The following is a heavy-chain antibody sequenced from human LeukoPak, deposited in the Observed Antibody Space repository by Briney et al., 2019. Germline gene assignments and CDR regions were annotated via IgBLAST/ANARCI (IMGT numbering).Heavy chain of an antibody. V-gene: IGHV4-59*01. CDR1: GGSISSYY. CDR3: ARGGSHTSFFLVLGVNWFDP. CDR2: IYYSGST. D-gene: IGHD3-10*01. Sequence: SETLSLTCTVSGGSISSYYWSWIRQPPGKGLEWIGYIYYSGSTNYNPSLKSRVTISVDTSKNQFSLKLSSVTAADTAVYYCARGGSHTSFFLVLGVNWFDPWGQGTLVTVSS. J-gene: IGHJ5*02.